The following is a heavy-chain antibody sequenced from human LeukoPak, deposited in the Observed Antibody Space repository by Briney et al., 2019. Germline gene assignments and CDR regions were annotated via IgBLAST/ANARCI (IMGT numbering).Heavy chain of an antibody. CDR3: ARHVGQRYSSSWYSASYYYYGMDV. CDR2: IYYSGST. V-gene: IGHV4-31*03. CDR1: GGSISSGGYY. Sequence: PSETLSLTCTVSGGSISSGGYYWSWIRQHPGKGLEWIGYIYYSGSTYYNPSLKSRVTISVDTSKNQFSLKLSSVTAADTAVYYCARHVGQRYSSSWYSASYYYYGMDVWGQGATVTVSS. D-gene: IGHD6-13*01. J-gene: IGHJ6*02.